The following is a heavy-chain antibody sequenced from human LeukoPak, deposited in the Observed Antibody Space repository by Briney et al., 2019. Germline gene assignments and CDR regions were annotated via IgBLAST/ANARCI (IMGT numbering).Heavy chain of an antibody. V-gene: IGHV1-46*01. J-gene: IGHJ5*02. D-gene: IGHD6-19*01. Sequence: ASVTVSCKASGYTFTSYYMHWVRQAPGQGLEWMGIINPSGGSTNYAQKFQGRVTMPRDTSTSTVYMELSSLRSEDTAVYYCAIDLDSSGWFTQGVDPWGQGTRVTVSS. CDR3: AIDLDSSGWFTQGVDP. CDR1: GYTFTSYY. CDR2: INPSGGST.